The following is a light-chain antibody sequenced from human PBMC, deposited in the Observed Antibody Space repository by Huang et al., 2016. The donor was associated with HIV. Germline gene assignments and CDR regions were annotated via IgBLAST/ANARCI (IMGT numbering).Light chain of an antibody. CDR1: QAVSTT. CDR3: QQYNNWPLT. Sequence: EIVMTQSPPSLSVSPGESATLSCRASQAVSTTLAWYQQKSGQAPRLLIYNATTRAATLPARFSGSGSGTHFTLTISSLQSEDFAVYYCQQYNNWPLTFGGGTRVEIK. CDR2: NAT. V-gene: IGKV3-15*01. J-gene: IGKJ4*01.